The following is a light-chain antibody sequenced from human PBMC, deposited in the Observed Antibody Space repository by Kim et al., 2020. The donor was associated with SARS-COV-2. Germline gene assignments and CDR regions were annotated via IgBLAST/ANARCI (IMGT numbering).Light chain of an antibody. J-gene: IGLJ1*01. Sequence: QSALTQPACVSGSPGQSITISCTGTSSDVGGYNYVSWYQQYPGKAPKLMLYDVTKRPSGVSNRFSGSKSGNTASLTISGLQAEDEADYYCSSYRSSGYVFGTGTKVTVL. CDR2: DVT. V-gene: IGLV2-14*03. CDR3: SSYRSSGYV. CDR1: SSDVGGYNY.